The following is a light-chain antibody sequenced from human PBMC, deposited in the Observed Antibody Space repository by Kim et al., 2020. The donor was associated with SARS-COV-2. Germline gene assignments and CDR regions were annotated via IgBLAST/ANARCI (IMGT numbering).Light chain of an antibody. V-gene: IGLV1-44*01. CDR1: SSNIGINV. CDR2: DIN. J-gene: IGLJ1*01. Sequence: RGTISCYGSSSNIGINVVILYQQLPGTAPKLLIYDINQRPSGVSDRFSGSKYGTSASLAISGLQSEDEADYYCASWADSRTASVLGTGTKVTVL. CDR3: ASWADSRTASV.